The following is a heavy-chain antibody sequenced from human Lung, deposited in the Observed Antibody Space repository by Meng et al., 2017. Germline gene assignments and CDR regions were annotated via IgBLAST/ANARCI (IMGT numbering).Heavy chain of an antibody. J-gene: IGHJ4*02. V-gene: IGHV1-2*06. CDR1: GYTFPDYW. CDR2: INPKSGDT. CDR3: ARDEDISAAGKLFGDC. D-gene: IGHD6-13*01. Sequence: QGRLVQSGAEVKKPGASVKVSCKASGYTFPDYWLHWVRRAPGQGLEWMGRINPKSGDTHYAQRFQGRVTMTGDTSISTAYMELSGLRSDDTAMYYCARDEDISAAGKLFGDCWGQGTLVTVSS.